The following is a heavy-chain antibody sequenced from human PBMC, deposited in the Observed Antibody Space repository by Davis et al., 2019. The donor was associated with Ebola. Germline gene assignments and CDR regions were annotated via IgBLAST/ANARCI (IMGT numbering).Heavy chain of an antibody. CDR1: GFTFSSYA. CDR3: ATRTGRDYGMDV. J-gene: IGHJ6*04. CDR2: ISYDGSHM. V-gene: IGHV3-30*04. D-gene: IGHD3-10*01. Sequence: GESLKISCTASGFTFSSYAMHWVRQAPGKGLEWVAVISYDGSHMYYADSVKGRFTISRDNSENTLYLQMNSLRAEDTAVYYCATRTGRDYGMDVWGKGTTVTVSS.